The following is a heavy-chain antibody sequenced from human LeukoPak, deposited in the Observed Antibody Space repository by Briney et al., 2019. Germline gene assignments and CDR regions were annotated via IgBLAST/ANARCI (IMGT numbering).Heavy chain of an antibody. CDR2: IIPILGIA. D-gene: IGHD2-2*01. Sequence: SVKVSCKASGGTFSSYTISWVLQAPGQGLEWMGRIIPILGIANFAQKFQGRVTITADKSTSTAYMELSSLRSEDTAVYYCARDLEDIVVVPAASGVHWGQGTLVTVSS. CDR3: ARDLEDIVVVPAASGVH. V-gene: IGHV1-69*04. CDR1: GGTFSSYT. J-gene: IGHJ4*02.